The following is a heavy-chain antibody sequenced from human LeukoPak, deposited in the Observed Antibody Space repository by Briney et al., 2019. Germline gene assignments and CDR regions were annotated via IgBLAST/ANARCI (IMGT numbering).Heavy chain of an antibody. CDR1: GFTFSDYY. V-gene: IGHV3-11*06. CDR2: ISSSSSYT. Sequence: GGSLRLSCAASGFTFSDYYMSWIRQAPGKGLEWVSYISSSSSYTKYADSVKGRFAISRDNAKNSLYLQMNSLRAEDTAVYHCARDRYCSGGSCYGWFDPWGQGTLVTVSS. D-gene: IGHD2-15*01. J-gene: IGHJ5*02. CDR3: ARDRYCSGGSCYGWFDP.